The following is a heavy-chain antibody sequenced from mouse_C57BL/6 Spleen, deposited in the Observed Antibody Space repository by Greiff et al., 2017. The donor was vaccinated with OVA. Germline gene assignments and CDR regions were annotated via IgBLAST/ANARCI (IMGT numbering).Heavy chain of an antibody. V-gene: IGHV1-47*01. Sequence: QVQLKESGAELVKPGASVKMSCKASGYTFTTYPIEWMKQNHGKSLEWIGNFHPYNDDTKYNEKFKGKATLTVEKSSSTVYLELSRLTSDDSAVDYCARKDYDEEAFAYWGQGTLVTVSA. J-gene: IGHJ3*01. CDR1: GYTFTTYP. D-gene: IGHD2-4*01. CDR3: ARKDYDEEAFAY. CDR2: FHPYNDDT.